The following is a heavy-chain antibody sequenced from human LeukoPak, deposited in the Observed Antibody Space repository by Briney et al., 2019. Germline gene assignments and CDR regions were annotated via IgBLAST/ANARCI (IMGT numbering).Heavy chain of an antibody. CDR1: GGSISSYY. V-gene: IGHV4-4*09. CDR3: ARHSADTRYSPPMVLGYYYYMDV. CDR2: IYTSGST. Sequence: PSETLSLTCTVSGGSISSYYWSWIRQPPGKGPEWIGYIYTSGSTNYNPSLKSRVTISVDTSKNQFSLKLSSVTAADTAVYYCARHSADTRYSPPMVLGYYYYMDVWGKGTTVTVSS. J-gene: IGHJ6*03. D-gene: IGHD5-18*01.